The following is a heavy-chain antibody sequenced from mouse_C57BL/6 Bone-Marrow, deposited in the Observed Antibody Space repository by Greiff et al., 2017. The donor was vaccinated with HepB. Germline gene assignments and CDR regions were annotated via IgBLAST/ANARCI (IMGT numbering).Heavy chain of an antibody. CDR2: INPSSGYT. J-gene: IGHJ3*01. V-gene: IGHV1-4*01. Sequence: QVQLKQSGAELARPGASVKMSCKASGYTFTSYTMHWVKQRPGQGLEWIGYINPSSGYTKYNQKFKDKATLTADKSSSTAYMQLSSLTSEDSAVYYCAINWVFAYWGQGTLVTVSA. CDR3: AINWVFAY. D-gene: IGHD4-1*02. CDR1: GYTFTSYT.